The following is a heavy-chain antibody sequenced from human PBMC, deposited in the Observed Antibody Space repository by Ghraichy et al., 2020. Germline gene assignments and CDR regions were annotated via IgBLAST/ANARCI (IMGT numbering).Heavy chain of an antibody. Sequence: SETLSLTCAVYGGSFSGYYWSWIRQPPGKGLEWIGEINHSGSTNYNPSLKSRVTISVDTSKNQFSLKLSSVTAADTAVYYCARGGVYCSSTSCKRRYYYGMDVWGQGTTVTVSS. CDR1: GGSFSGYY. V-gene: IGHV4-34*01. CDR3: ARGGVYCSSTSCKRRYYYGMDV. CDR2: INHSGST. D-gene: IGHD2-2*01. J-gene: IGHJ6*02.